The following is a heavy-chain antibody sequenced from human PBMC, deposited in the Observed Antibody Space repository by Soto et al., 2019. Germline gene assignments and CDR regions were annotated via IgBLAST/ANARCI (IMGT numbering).Heavy chain of an antibody. CDR3: ARVWGGAFDI. V-gene: IGHV4-59*01. CDR1: GGSISSYY. Sequence: QVQLQESGPGLVKPSETLSLTCTVSGGSISSYYWSWIRQPPGKGLEWIGYIYYSGSTNYNPSLTSRATLSVDTSKHQSSLQLRSVTAADTAVYYCARVWGGAFDIWGQETMVTVSS. D-gene: IGHD3-10*01. J-gene: IGHJ3*02. CDR2: IYYSGST.